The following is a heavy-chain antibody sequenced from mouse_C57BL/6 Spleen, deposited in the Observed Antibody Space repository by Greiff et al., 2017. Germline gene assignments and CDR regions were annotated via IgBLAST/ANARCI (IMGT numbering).Heavy chain of an antibody. CDR2: IDPSDSEP. Sequence: QVQLQQPGAELVRPGSSVKLSCKASGYTFTSYWMHWVKQRPIQGLEWIGNIDPSDSEPHYNQKFKDKATLTVDKSSSTAYMQLSSLTSEDSAVYYCARLDGSSYWYFDVWGTGTTVTVSS. D-gene: IGHD1-1*01. V-gene: IGHV1-52*01. J-gene: IGHJ1*03. CDR3: ARLDGSSYWYFDV. CDR1: GYTFTSYW.